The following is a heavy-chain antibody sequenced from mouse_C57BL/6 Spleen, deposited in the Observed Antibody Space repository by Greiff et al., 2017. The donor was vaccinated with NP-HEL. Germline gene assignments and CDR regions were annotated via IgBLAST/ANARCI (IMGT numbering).Heavy chain of an antibody. V-gene: IGHV1-52*01. CDR1: GYTFTSYW. CDR3: ARGTAQATLFAY. D-gene: IGHD3-2*02. Sequence: VQLQQPGAELVRPGSSVKLSCKASGYTFTSYWMHWVKQRPIQGLEWIGNIDPSDSETHYNQKFKDKATLTVDKSSSTAYMQLSSLTSEDSAVYYCARGTAQATLFAYWGQGTLVTVSA. CDR2: IDPSDSET. J-gene: IGHJ3*01.